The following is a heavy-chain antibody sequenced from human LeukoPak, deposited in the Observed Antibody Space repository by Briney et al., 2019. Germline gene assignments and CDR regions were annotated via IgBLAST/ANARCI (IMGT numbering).Heavy chain of an antibody. CDR1: GGSISSYY. CDR3: ARHFGPLLPYYFDY. V-gene: IGHV4-59*08. CDR2: IYYSGST. Sequence: SETLSLTCTVSGGSISSYYWSWIRQPPGKGLEWIGYIYYSGSTNYNPSPKSRVTISVDTSKNQFSLKLSSVTAADTAVYYCARHFGPLLPYYFDYWGQGTLVTVSS. J-gene: IGHJ4*02. D-gene: IGHD2-15*01.